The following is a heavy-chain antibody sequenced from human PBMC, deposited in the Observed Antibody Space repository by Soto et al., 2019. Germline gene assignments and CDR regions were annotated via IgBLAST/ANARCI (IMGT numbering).Heavy chain of an antibody. CDR2: ISSSSSYI. J-gene: IGHJ6*02. CDR1: GFTFSSYS. Sequence: GGSLRLSCAASGFTFSSYSMNWVRQAPGKGLEWVSSISSSSSYIYYAESVKGRFTISRDNAKNSLYLQMNSLRAEDTAVYYCARDPPYITISSMDVWGQGTTVTVSS. D-gene: IGHD3-3*01. V-gene: IGHV3-21*01. CDR3: ARDPPYITISSMDV.